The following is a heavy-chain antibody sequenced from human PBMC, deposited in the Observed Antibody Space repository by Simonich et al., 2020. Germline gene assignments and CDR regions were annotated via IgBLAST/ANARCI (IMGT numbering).Heavy chain of an antibody. Sequence: QVQLVESGGGVVQPGRSLRLSCAASGFTFSSYGMHWVRQAPGKGLEWVAVIWYDGSNKYYADSVKGRFTISRDNSKNTLYLQMNSLRAEDTAVYYCARGGPTIVATIVDYFDYWGQGTLVTVSS. CDR1: GFTFSSYG. CDR3: ARGGPTIVATIVDYFDY. V-gene: IGHV3-33*01. CDR2: IWYDGSNK. J-gene: IGHJ4*02. D-gene: IGHD5-12*01.